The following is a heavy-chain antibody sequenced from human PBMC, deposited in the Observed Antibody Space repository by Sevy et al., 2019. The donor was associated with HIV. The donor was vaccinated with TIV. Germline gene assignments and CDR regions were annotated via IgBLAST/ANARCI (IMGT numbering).Heavy chain of an antibody. D-gene: IGHD3-10*01. CDR1: GFTVSSNY. Sequence: GGSLRLSCAASGFTVSSNYMSRVRQAPGKGLEWVSVIYSGGSTYYADSVKGRFTISRDNSKNTLYLQMNSLRAEDTAVYYCARDSRITMVRGVRTYYYGMDVWGQGTTVTVSS. V-gene: IGHV3-66*01. CDR2: IYSGGST. J-gene: IGHJ6*02. CDR3: ARDSRITMVRGVRTYYYGMDV.